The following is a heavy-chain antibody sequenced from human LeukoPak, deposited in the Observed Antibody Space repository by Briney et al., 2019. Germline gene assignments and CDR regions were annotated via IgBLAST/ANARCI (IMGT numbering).Heavy chain of an antibody. Sequence: SETLSLTCTVSGGSIINYYWSWIRQPPGKELEWIGYIFYSGSTNYSPSLKSRVTISVDTSKNQYSLNLTSVTAADTAVDYCARVLAAAGTGYYYGLDVWVRGTTVIVSS. J-gene: IGHJ6*02. D-gene: IGHD6-13*01. CDR1: GGSIINYY. V-gene: IGHV4-59*12. CDR2: IFYSGST. CDR3: ARVLAAAGTGYYYGLDV.